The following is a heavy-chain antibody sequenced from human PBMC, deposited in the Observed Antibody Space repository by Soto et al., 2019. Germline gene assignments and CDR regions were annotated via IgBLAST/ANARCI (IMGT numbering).Heavy chain of an antibody. CDR1: GFTFSSYA. CDR3: ARGLVGATPNWFDP. CDR2: ISYDGSNK. Sequence: TGGSLRLSCAASGFTFSSYAMHWVRQAPGKGLEWVAVISYDGSNKYYADSVKGRFTISRDNSKNTLYLQMNSLRAEDTAVYYCARGLVGATPNWFDPWGQGTPVTVSS. D-gene: IGHD1-26*01. V-gene: IGHV3-30-3*01. J-gene: IGHJ5*02.